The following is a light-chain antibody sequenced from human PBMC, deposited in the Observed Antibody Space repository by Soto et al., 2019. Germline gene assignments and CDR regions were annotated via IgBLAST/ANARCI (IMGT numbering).Light chain of an antibody. Sequence: DIHMTQSPFSPSTSGVDTVTNTCRASENIRDFVTWYQQKPGKAPNLLIYGASTLQGGVPSRFSGSGSATDFTLTISSLQHEDFATYYCQQTYGTPPTFGQGTQVDIK. J-gene: IGKJ1*01. CDR2: GAS. CDR1: ENIRDF. CDR3: QQTYGTPPT. V-gene: IGKV1-39*01.